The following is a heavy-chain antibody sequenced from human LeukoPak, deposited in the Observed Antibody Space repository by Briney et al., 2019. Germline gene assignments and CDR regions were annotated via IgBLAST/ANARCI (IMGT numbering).Heavy chain of an antibody. J-gene: IGHJ3*02. D-gene: IGHD5-18*01. Sequence: GGSLRLSCAASGFTFSSYAMHWVRQAPGKGLEWVAVISYDGSNKYYADSVKGRFTISRDNSKNTLYLQMNSLRVEDTAVYHCAKCQFSYGSDAFDIWGQGTMVTVSS. CDR2: ISYDGSNK. CDR1: GFTFSSYA. CDR3: AKCQFSYGSDAFDI. V-gene: IGHV3-30-3*02.